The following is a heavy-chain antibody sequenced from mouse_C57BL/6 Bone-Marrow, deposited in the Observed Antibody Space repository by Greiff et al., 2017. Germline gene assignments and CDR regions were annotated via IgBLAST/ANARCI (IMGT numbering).Heavy chain of an antibody. CDR2: ISDGGSYT. Sequence: EVQRVESGGGLVKPGGSLKLSCAASGFTFSSYDMSWVRQTPEKTLEWVATISDGGSYTSYPYNVTVRFTISRYNAKNNLYMQLRHLKSEDTAMYDCAIDPPQLNLRMDYWGQGTSVTVSS. CDR3: AIDPPQLNLRMDY. J-gene: IGHJ4*01. CDR1: GFTFSSYD. D-gene: IGHD3-2*02. V-gene: IGHV5-4*01.